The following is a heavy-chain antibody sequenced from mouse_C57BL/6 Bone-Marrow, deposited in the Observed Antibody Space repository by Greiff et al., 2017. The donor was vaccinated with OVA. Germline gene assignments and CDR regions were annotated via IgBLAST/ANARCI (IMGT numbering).Heavy chain of an antibody. CDR1: GYTFTNYW. CDR3: AHYGSRLYLHY. CDR2: IAPSDSYI. J-gene: IGHJ2*02. D-gene: IGHD1-1*01. Sequence: QVQPQQPGAELVRPGTSVKLSCKASGYTFTNYWMHWVKQRPGQGLEWIGVIAPSDSYINYNQKFKGRATLTVYTSSSTAYMHLSSLTSEDSAVYYCAHYGSRLYLHYWGQGTSLTVSS. V-gene: IGHV1-59*01.